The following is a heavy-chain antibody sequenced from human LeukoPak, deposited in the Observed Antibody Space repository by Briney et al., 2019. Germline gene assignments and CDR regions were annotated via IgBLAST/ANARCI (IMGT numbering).Heavy chain of an antibody. D-gene: IGHD1-26*01. CDR1: GVSVSSNY. J-gene: IGHJ4*02. Sequence: GGSLRLSCAVSGVSVSSNYMSWVRQAPGKGLEWVSSISSRSTYIYYADSLKGRFTISRDNAKNSLYLQMDSLRAEDTAVYYCARDDVVYSGSYTFDYWGQGTLVTVSS. CDR2: ISSRSTYI. V-gene: IGHV3-21*01. CDR3: ARDDVVYSGSYTFDY.